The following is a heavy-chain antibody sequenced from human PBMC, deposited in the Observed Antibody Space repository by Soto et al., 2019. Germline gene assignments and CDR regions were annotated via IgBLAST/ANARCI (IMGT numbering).Heavy chain of an antibody. J-gene: IGHJ6*03. CDR2: ISWNSGSI. Sequence: GGSLRLSCAASVFTFDDYAMHWVRQAPGKGLEWVSGISWNSGSIGYADSVKGRFTISRDNAKNSLYLQMNSLRAEDTALYYCAKGYGDYALDYYYYMDVWGKGTTVTVSS. CDR3: AKGYGDYALDYYYYMDV. D-gene: IGHD4-17*01. CDR1: VFTFDDYA. V-gene: IGHV3-9*01.